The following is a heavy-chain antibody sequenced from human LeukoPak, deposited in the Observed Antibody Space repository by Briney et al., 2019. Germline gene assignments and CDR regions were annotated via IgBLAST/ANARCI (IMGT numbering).Heavy chain of an antibody. V-gene: IGHV3-21*01. Sequence: PGGSLRLSCAASGFAFNTFNMNWVRQAPGKGLEWVSSITSGGDYIYYADSVKGRFTTSRDNAKNSLSLQLNSLRVEDTAVYYCARGHYDVLAASYKWTPDYWGQGTLVTVSS. J-gene: IGHJ4*02. D-gene: IGHD3-9*01. CDR1: GFAFNTFN. CDR2: ITSGGDYI. CDR3: ARGHYDVLAASYKWTPDY.